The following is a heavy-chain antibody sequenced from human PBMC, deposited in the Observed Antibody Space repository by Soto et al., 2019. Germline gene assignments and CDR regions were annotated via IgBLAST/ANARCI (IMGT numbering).Heavy chain of an antibody. CDR2: INHSGST. CDR1: GGSFSGYY. CDR3: ARVVGWRIGYYSYYMDV. J-gene: IGHJ6*03. Sequence: QVQLQQWGAGLLKPSETLSLTCAVYGGSFSGYYWSWIRQPPGKGLEWIGEINHSGSTNYNPSLQSRVTLSVDTSKNQFSLKLRSVTAADTAVYYCARVVGWRIGYYSYYMDVWGKGTTVTVSS. V-gene: IGHV4-34*01. D-gene: IGHD2-8*02.